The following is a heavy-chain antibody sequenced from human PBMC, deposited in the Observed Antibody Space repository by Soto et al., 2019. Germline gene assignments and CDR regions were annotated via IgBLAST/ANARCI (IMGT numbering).Heavy chain of an antibody. CDR2: ISYDGSNK. V-gene: IGHV3-30-3*01. CDR3: ARDSPEGRNAFDI. J-gene: IGHJ3*02. Sequence: GGSLRLSCAASGFTFSSYAMHWVRQAPGKGLEWVAVISYDGSNKYYADSVKGRFTISRDNSKNTLYLQMNSLRAEDTAVYYCARDSPEGRNAFDIWGQGTMVPVSS. CDR1: GFTFSSYA.